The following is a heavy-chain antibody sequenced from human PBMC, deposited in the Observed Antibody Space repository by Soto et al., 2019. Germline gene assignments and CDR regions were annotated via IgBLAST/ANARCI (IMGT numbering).Heavy chain of an antibody. J-gene: IGHJ6*02. D-gene: IGHD3-22*01. Sequence: SVKVSCKASGGTFSSYAISWVRQAPGQGLEWMGGIIPIFGTANYAQKFQGRVTITADESTSTAYMELSSLRSEDTAVYYCARVWNTDYYDSSGYYYYYYYYGMDVWGQGTTVTVSS. CDR3: ARVWNTDYYDSSGYYYYYYYYGMDV. CDR1: GGTFSSYA. V-gene: IGHV1-69*13. CDR2: IIPIFGTA.